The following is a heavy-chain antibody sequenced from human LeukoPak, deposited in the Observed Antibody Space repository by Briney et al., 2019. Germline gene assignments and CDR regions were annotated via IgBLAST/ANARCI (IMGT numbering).Heavy chain of an antibody. Sequence: SVKVSCKASGGTFSSYAISWVRQAPGQGLEWMGGIIPIFGTANYAQKFQGRVTITADESTSTAYMELSSLRSEDTAVYYCARGGYYDSTNGGDAFDIWSQGTMVTVSS. CDR2: IIPIFGTA. V-gene: IGHV1-69*13. J-gene: IGHJ3*02. D-gene: IGHD3-22*01. CDR1: GGTFSSYA. CDR3: ARGGYYDSTNGGDAFDI.